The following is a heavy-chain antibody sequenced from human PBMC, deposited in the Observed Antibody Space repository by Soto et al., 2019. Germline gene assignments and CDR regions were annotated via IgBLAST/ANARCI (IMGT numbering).Heavy chain of an antibody. CDR1: GGSIRDYF. CDR2: IYYSGRN. CDR3: ARVGGDDFGDSGGFDY. Sequence: QVQLQESGPGLVKPSETLSLTCTDSGGSIRDYFWTWIRQPPGKGLEWIGYIYYSGRNNYHPSLKSRGSISVDTSKNRFSLQLRSVTAADTAVYYCARVGGDDFGDSGGFDYWGQGTLVSVSS. V-gene: IGHV4-59*01. J-gene: IGHJ4*02. D-gene: IGHD4-17*01.